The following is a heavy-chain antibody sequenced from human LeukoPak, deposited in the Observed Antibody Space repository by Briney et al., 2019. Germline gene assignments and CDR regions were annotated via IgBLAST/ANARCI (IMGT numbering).Heavy chain of an antibody. V-gene: IGHV3-23*01. D-gene: IGHD4-17*01. CDR2: ITGSGRST. Sequence: GGPLSLSCAASVFTLSSYAMSWVRQAPGEGVECVTCITGSGRSTYYADSVQARFTLSRANSKNTMYLQMNSLSAEDTAVYYCAKESWYSMTTVTTAWGQGTLVTVSS. CDR3: AKESWYSMTTVTTA. CDR1: VFTLSSYA. J-gene: IGHJ4*02.